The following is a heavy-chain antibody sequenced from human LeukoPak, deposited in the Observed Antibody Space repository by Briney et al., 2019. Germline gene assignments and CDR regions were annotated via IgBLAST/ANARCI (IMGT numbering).Heavy chain of an antibody. Sequence: GGSLRLSCAASGFTFSSYGMHWVRQAPGKGLEWVAVISYDGSNKYYADSVKGRFTISRDNSKNTLYQQMNSLRAEDTAVYYCAKDMRVLAGALNAFDIWGQGTMVTVSS. V-gene: IGHV3-30*18. J-gene: IGHJ3*02. CDR1: GFTFSSYG. CDR2: ISYDGSNK. CDR3: AKDMRVLAGALNAFDI. D-gene: IGHD2-8*02.